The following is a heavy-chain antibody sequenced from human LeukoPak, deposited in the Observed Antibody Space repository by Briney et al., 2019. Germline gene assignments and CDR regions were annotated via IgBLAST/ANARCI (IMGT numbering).Heavy chain of an antibody. V-gene: IGHV3-23*01. J-gene: IGHJ4*02. D-gene: IGHD4-17*01. CDR3: AKAYGDYVSYFDC. CDR1: GFTFSNYG. Sequence: PGGSLRPSCAASGFTFSNYGMTWVRQAPGKGLEWVSGIRGSGGSTYYADSVKGRFTISRDSSKNTLYLQMNYLRAEDTAVYYCAKAYGDYVSYFDCWGQGTLVTISS. CDR2: IRGSGGST.